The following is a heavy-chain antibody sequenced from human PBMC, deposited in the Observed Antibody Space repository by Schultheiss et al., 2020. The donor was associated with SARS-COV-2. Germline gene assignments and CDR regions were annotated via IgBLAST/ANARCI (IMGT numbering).Heavy chain of an antibody. D-gene: IGHD4/OR15-4a*01. J-gene: IGHJ5*02. CDR1: GYTFTGNH. V-gene: IGHV1-2*02. Sequence: ASVKVSCKASGYTFTGNHIHWVRQAPGHGLEWMGWISAYNGNTNYAQKLQGRVTMTRDTSISTAYMELSRLRSDDTAVYYCARETVISNGDNRRLGWLDPWGQGTLVTVSS. CDR2: ISAYNGNT. CDR3: ARETVISNGDNRRLGWLDP.